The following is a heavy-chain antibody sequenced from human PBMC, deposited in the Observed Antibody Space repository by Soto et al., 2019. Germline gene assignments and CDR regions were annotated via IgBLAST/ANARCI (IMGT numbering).Heavy chain of an antibody. V-gene: IGHV4-59*01. CDR3: ARVGGVAARTFDY. D-gene: IGHD6-6*01. Sequence: SETLSLTCTVSGGSINDFYWSWIRQPPGKGLEWIGYIYYSGSTDYNPSLKGRVTISVDTSKNQFSLKLRSVTAADTAVYYCARVGGVAARTFDYWGQGTLVTVSS. J-gene: IGHJ4*02. CDR2: IYYSGST. CDR1: GGSINDFY.